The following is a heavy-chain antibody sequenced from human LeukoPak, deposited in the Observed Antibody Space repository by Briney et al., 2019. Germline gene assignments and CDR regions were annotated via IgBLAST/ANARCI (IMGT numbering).Heavy chain of an antibody. V-gene: IGHV4-30-4*01. J-gene: IGHJ3*01. CDR1: GGSISGSDVN. D-gene: IGHD2-2*01. CDR2: IYHTGST. CDR3: ARDSRGPGPDAFDV. Sequence: SETLSLTCSVSGGSISGSDVNWSWFRQPPGKGLEWIGFIYHTGSTHYNPSLQSRLSISVDTSKNQFSLKLTSVTAGDTAVYYCARDSRGPGPDAFDVWGQGTMVTVSS.